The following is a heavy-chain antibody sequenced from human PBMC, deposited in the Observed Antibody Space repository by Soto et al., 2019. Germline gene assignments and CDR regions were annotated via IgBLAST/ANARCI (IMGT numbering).Heavy chain of an antibody. V-gene: IGHV3-30-3*01. CDR1: GFTFSSYA. CDR3: ARGPADYYFDY. Sequence: QVQLVESGGGVVQPGRSLRLSCAASGFTFSSYAMHWVRQAPGKGLEWVAVISYDESNKYYADSVKGRFTISRDNSKNTLYLQMNSLRAEDTAVYYCARGPADYYFDYWGQGSLVTVSS. J-gene: IGHJ4*02. CDR2: ISYDESNK.